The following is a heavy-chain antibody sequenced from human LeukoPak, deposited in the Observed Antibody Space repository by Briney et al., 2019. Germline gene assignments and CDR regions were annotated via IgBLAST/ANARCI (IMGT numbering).Heavy chain of an antibody. Sequence: SETLSLTCTVSGGSISSSFYYWGWIRQPPGKGLEWIGSMYYSGSTYYNPSLKSRVTISVDASKNQFSLKLSSVTAADTAVYYCARTANYYDSSGFPYDAFDIWGQGTMATVSS. J-gene: IGHJ3*02. CDR1: GGSISSSFYY. V-gene: IGHV4-39*07. CDR3: ARTANYYDSSGFPYDAFDI. D-gene: IGHD3-22*01. CDR2: MYYSGST.